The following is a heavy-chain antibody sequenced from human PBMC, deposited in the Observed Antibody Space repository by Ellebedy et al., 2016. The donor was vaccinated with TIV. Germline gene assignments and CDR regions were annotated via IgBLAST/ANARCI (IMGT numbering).Heavy chain of an antibody. CDR3: ARWFGELLYVRWFDP. CDR2: IYYTGST. Sequence: SETLSLTCTVSGGSISRSSSYWGWIRQPPGKGLEWIRSIYYTGSTDYNPSLKSRVTIFADTSKNQFSLRLSSVTAADTAVYYCARWFGELLYVRWFDPWGQGTLVTVSS. D-gene: IGHD3-10*01. V-gene: IGHV4-39*01. CDR1: GGSISRSSSY. J-gene: IGHJ5*02.